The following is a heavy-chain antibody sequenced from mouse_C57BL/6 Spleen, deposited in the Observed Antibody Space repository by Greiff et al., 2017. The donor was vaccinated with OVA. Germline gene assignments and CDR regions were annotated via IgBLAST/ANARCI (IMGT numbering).Heavy chain of an antibody. CDR3: ARGGTRAMDY. D-gene: IGHD2-14*01. V-gene: IGHV1-76*01. CDR1: GYTFTDYY. Sequence: VQLQQSGAELVRPGASVKLSCKASGYTFTDYYIKWVKQRPGQGLEWIARIYPGSGNTYYNEKFKGKATLTAEKSSSTAYMQLSSLTSEDSAVYFGARGGTRAMDYWGQGTTVTVSS. CDR2: IYPGSGNT. J-gene: IGHJ4*01.